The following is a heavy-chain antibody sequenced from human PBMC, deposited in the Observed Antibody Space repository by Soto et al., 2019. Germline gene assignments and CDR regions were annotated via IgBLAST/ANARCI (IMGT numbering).Heavy chain of an antibody. D-gene: IGHD5-12*01. CDR2: IKQDGSEK. Sequence: GGSLRLSCAASGFTFSSYWMSWVRQAPGKGLEWVANIKQDGSEKYYVDSVKGRFTISRDNAKNSLYLQMNSLRAEDTAVYYCAPNRDGYPTGYWGQGTLVTVSS. CDR3: APNRDGYPTGY. V-gene: IGHV3-7*03. CDR1: GFTFSSYW. J-gene: IGHJ4*02.